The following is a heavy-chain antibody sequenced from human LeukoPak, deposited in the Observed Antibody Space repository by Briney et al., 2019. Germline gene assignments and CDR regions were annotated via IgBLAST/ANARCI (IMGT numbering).Heavy chain of an antibody. D-gene: IGHD3-10*01. J-gene: IGHJ4*02. V-gene: IGHV3-9*01. CDR3: AKDLRGVNDY. Sequence: GGSLRLSCAASGFTFDDYAMHWVRQAPGKGLEWVSSISWNSGTIGYADSVKGRFTISRDNSKNTLYLQMNSLRAEDTAVYYCAKDLRGVNDYWGQGTLVTVSS. CDR1: GFTFDDYA. CDR2: ISWNSGTI.